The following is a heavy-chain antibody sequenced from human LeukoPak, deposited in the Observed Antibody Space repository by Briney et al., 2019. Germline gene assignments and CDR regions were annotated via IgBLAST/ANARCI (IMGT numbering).Heavy chain of an antibody. J-gene: IGHJ4*02. V-gene: IGHV3-21*01. CDR1: GFTFSNYN. CDR3: ARDPGRYFDY. Sequence: GGSLRLSCAASGFTFSNYNMNWVRQAPGKGLEWVSSISSSSSYIYYADSVKGRFTISRDNAKNSLYLQMNSLRAEDTAVYYCARDPGRYFDYWGQGTLVTVSS. CDR2: ISSSSSYI.